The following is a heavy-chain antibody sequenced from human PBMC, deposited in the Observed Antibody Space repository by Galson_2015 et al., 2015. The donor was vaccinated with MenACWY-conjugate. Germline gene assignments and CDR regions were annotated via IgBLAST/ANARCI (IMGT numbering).Heavy chain of an antibody. CDR2: ISGSRSST. D-gene: IGHD3-10*01. J-gene: IGHJ6*02. Sequence: SLRLSCAASGFTFSDYSMNWVRQAPGKGLEWVSYISGSRSSTYYADSVKGRFTISRDNAKNSLYLQMNSLRDEDTSEYYCARAAPVVRGVIGYYYYYGMDVWGQGTTVTVSS. V-gene: IGHV3-48*02. CDR3: ARAAPVVRGVIGYYYYYGMDV. CDR1: GFTFSDYS.